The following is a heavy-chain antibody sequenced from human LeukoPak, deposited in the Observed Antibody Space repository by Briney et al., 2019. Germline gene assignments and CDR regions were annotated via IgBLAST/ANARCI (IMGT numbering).Heavy chain of an antibody. Sequence: PGGSLRLSCAASGFTFDDYAMHWVRQAPGKGLEWVSGISWNSGSIGYADSVKGRFTISRDNAKNSLYLQMNSLRAEDTALYYCAKDMNSGVVTHDFDYWGQGTLVTVSS. CDR3: AKDMNSGVVTHDFDY. J-gene: IGHJ4*02. CDR1: GFTFDDYA. CDR2: ISWNSGSI. V-gene: IGHV3-9*01. D-gene: IGHD3-3*01.